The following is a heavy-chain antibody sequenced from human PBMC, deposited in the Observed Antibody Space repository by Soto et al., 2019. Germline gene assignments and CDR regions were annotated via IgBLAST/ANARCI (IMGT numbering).Heavy chain of an antibody. CDR1: GFTFSSYG. J-gene: IGHJ6*02. CDR3: ALGDGSGWYHYYYYGMDV. D-gene: IGHD6-19*01. CDR2: ISYDGSNK. Sequence: QVQLVESGGGVVQPGRSLRLSCAASGFTFSSYGMHWVRQAPGKGLEWVAVISYDGSNKYYADSVKGRFTISRDNSKNTLYLQMNSLRAEDTAVYYCALGDGSGWYHYYYYGMDVWGQGTTVTVSS. V-gene: IGHV3-30*03.